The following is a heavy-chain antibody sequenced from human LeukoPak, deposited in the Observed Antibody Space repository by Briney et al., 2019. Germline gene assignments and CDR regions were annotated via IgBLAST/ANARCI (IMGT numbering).Heavy chain of an antibody. Sequence: SETLCLTCTVSGGSISSYYWSWTRQPPGKGLEWIGYIYYSGSTNYNPSLKSRVTISVDTSKNQFSLKLSSVTAADTAVYYCARNKAGGSSSWPPWYFDLWGRGTLVTVSS. CDR3: ARNKAGGSSSWPPWYFDL. J-gene: IGHJ2*01. V-gene: IGHV4-59*01. CDR2: IYYSGST. CDR1: GGSISSYY. D-gene: IGHD6-13*01.